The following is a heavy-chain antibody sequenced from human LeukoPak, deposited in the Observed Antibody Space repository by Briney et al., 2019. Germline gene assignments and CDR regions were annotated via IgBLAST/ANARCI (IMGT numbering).Heavy chain of an antibody. Sequence: VASVKVSCKASGFTFTSYDINWVRQAPGQGLEWMGWMNPNSGNTRYAQKVQGRITMTRDTSISTAYMELSRLRSDDTAVYYCARDRYRRTDNWFDPWGQGTLVTVSS. J-gene: IGHJ5*02. V-gene: IGHV1-8*01. CDR2: MNPNSGNT. D-gene: IGHD1-26*01. CDR1: GFTFTSYD. CDR3: ARDRYRRTDNWFDP.